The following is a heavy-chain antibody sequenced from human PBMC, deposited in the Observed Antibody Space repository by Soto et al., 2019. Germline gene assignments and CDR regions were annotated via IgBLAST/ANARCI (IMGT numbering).Heavy chain of an antibody. CDR3: ERDPPVYDYYGMDV. CDR2: IIPIFGTA. J-gene: IGHJ6*02. CDR1: GCTFSSYA. Sequence: SVTVSCTASGCTFSSYAIRWVRHAPGQGLEWMGGIIPIFGTANYAQEFQGRVTITADESTSTAYMELSSLRSEDTAVYYCERDPPVYDYYGMDVWGQGTTVTVSS. V-gene: IGHV1-69*13.